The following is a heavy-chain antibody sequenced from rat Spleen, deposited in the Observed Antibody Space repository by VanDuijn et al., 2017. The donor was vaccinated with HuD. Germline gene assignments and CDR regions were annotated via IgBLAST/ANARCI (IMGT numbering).Heavy chain of an antibody. D-gene: IGHD4-3*01. CDR1: GFTFSDYN. CDR2: ISYDGSST. J-gene: IGHJ2*01. CDR3: ATQSIIRVPLFDY. V-gene: IGHV5S10*01. Sequence: EVQLVESGGGLVQPGRSLKFSCAASGFTFSDYNMAWVRQAPKKGLEWVTTISYDGSSTYYPDSVKGRFTLSRDNTKTTLYLQMDSLRSEDTATYYCATQSIIRVPLFDYWGQGVMVTVSS.